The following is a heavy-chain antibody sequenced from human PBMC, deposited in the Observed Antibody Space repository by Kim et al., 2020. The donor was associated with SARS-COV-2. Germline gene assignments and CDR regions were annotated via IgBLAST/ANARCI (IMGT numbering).Heavy chain of an antibody. CDR3: AGDGYGTFDY. J-gene: IGHJ4*02. Sequence: SETLSLTCTVSGGSISSYWSWIRQPPGKGLEWIGYIYYSGSTNYNPPLKSRVTISVDTSKNHFYLKLSSVTAADTAVYYCAGDGYGTFDYWGQGTLVTVSS. D-gene: IGHD4-17*01. CDR1: GGSISSY. CDR2: IYYSGST. V-gene: IGHV4-59*01.